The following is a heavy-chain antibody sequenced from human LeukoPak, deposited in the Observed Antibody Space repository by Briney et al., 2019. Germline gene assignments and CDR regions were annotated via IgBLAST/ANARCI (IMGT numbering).Heavy chain of an antibody. D-gene: IGHD6-25*01. CDR2: IRRKASGGAI. CDR3: SRAQSGSGLGY. J-gene: IGHJ4*02. Sequence: PGGSLRLSCTASGFTFGDYAMSWVRQAPGKGLEWVGFIRRKASGGAIEYAASVKGRFTISRDDSNGIAYLQMNSLRAEDTAVYYCSRAQSGSGLGYWGQGTLVTVSS. CDR1: GFTFGDYA. V-gene: IGHV3-49*04.